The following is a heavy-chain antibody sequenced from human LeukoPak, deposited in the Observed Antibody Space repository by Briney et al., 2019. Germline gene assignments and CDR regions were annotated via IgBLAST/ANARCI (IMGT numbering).Heavy chain of an antibody. CDR3: ARDSWYDSSGCFDY. V-gene: IGHV3-33*01. Sequence: GGSLRLSCAASGFTFSSYGMHWVRQAPGKGLEWVAVIWYDGSNKYYADSVKGRFTISRDNSKNMLYLQMNSLRAEDTAVYYCARDSWYDSSGCFDYWGQGTLVTVSS. CDR1: GFTFSSYG. CDR2: IWYDGSNK. J-gene: IGHJ4*02. D-gene: IGHD3-22*01.